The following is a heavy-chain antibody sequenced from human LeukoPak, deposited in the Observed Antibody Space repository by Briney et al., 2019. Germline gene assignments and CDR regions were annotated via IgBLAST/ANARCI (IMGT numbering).Heavy chain of an antibody. J-gene: IGHJ4*02. CDR2: IYYSGST. CDR1: GGSISSYY. Sequence: SSETLSLTCTVSGGSISSYYWSWIRQPPGKGLEWIGYIYYSGSTNYNPSLKSRVTISVDTSKNQFSLKLSSVTAADTAVYYCARIAAADPLGFDYWGQGTLVTVSS. CDR3: ARIAAADPLGFDY. V-gene: IGHV4-59*01. D-gene: IGHD6-13*01.